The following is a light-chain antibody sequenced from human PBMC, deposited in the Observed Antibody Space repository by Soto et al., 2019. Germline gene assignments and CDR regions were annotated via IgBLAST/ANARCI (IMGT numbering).Light chain of an antibody. V-gene: IGKV1-5*01. CDR1: QSIRRW. J-gene: IGKJ1*01. CDR3: QQYSTYTPRT. Sequence: DIQMTQSPSMLSASVGDRVTIACRASQSIRRWLAWYQQKPGKAPKLLIFDASTLESGVPSRFSGRGSETEFTLTISSLQPDDFATYYCQQYSTYTPRTFGQGTKVDIK. CDR2: DAS.